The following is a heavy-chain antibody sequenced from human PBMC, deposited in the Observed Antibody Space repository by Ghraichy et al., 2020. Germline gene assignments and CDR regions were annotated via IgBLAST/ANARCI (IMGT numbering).Heavy chain of an antibody. CDR1: GGSVSSYY. CDR3: ARDRTGYSYGHFDY. V-gene: IGHV4-59*02. J-gene: IGHJ4*02. Sequence: SETLSLTCTVSGGSVSSYYWSWIQQPPGKGLEWIGYIYFSGGTNYNPSLKSRVTISTDTSKNQLSLELTSVTAADTATYFCARDRTGYSYGHFDYWGRGILVTVSS. D-gene: IGHD5-18*01. CDR2: IYFSGGT.